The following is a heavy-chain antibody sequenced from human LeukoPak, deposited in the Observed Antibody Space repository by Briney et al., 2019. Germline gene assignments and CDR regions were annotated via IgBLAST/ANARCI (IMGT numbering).Heavy chain of an antibody. J-gene: IGHJ6*03. Sequence: ASVKVSCKASGGTFSSYAISWVRQAPGQGLEWMGRIIPIFGTANYAQKFQGRVTITTDESTSTAYMELSSLRSEDTAVYYCARGATTFRVRGMDVWGKGTTVTVSS. CDR1: GGTFSSYA. CDR3: ARGATTFRVRGMDV. V-gene: IGHV1-69*05. CDR2: IIPIFGTA. D-gene: IGHD3-10*01.